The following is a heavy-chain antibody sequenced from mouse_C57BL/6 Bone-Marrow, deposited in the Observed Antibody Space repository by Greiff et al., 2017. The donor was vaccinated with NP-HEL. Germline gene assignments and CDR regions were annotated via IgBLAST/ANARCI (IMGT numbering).Heavy chain of an antibody. CDR2: IYPGDGDT. V-gene: IGHV1-82*01. Sequence: VQLQQSGPELVKPGASVKISCKASGYAFSSSWMNWVKQRPGKGLEWIGRIYPGDGDTNYNGKFKGKATLTADKSSSTAYMQLSSLTSEDSAVYFCATLYGNYALFDYWGQGTTLTVSS. J-gene: IGHJ2*01. CDR3: ATLYGNYALFDY. D-gene: IGHD2-1*01. CDR1: GYAFSSSW.